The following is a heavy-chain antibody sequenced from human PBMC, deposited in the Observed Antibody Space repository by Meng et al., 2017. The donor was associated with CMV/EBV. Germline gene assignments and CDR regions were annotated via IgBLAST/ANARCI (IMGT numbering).Heavy chain of an antibody. V-gene: IGHV3-66*04. J-gene: IGHJ4*02. Sequence: VPLGEAGGGLVQPGGSLRLSCAASGFTVRSNYMSWVRQAPGKGLEWVSVIYSGGSTYYADSVKGRFTISRDNSKNTLYLQMNSLRAEDTAVYYCARRGGADYWGQGTLVTVSS. CDR1: GFTVRSNY. D-gene: IGHD3-10*01. CDR3: ARRGGADY. CDR2: IYSGGST.